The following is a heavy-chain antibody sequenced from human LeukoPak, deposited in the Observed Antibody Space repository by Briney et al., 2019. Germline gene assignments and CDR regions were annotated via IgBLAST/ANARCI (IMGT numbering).Heavy chain of an antibody. V-gene: IGHV3-66*01. CDR3: ASGRHDYGDYVEA. D-gene: IGHD4-17*01. J-gene: IGHJ5*02. Sequence: GGSLRLSCAASGFTVSSNYMSWVRQAPGKGLEWVSVIYNTGSTFYADSVKGRFTISRDSSKNTVYLQMNSLRAEDTAVYYCASGRHDYGDYVEAWGQGTLVTVSS. CDR2: IYNTGST. CDR1: GFTVSSNY.